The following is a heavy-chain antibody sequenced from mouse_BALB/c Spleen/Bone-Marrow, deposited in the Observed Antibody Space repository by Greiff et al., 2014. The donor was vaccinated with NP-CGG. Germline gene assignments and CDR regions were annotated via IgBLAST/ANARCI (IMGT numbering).Heavy chain of an antibody. V-gene: IGHV1S41*01. CDR3: ARRYFDV. Sequence: DLVKPGASVKLSCKASGYTFTSYWINWIKQRPGQGLEWIGRIAPGSGSTYYNEMFKGKATLTVDTSSCTAYIQLSSLSSEDSAVYFCARRYFDVWGAGTTVTVSS. CDR1: GYTFTSYW. CDR2: IAPGSGST. J-gene: IGHJ1*01.